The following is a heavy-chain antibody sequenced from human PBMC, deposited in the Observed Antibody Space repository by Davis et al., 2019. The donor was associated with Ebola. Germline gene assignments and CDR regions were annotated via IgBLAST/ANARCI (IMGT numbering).Heavy chain of an antibody. Sequence: PSETLSLTCTVSGGSISSSYYHWGWIRQPPGKGLEWIGSIYYSGSTYYNASLKSRVTISVDTSKNKFSLKLSSVTAADTAVDYWAGQRYGEFDFWGQGTPVTVSP. CDR2: IYYSGST. CDR1: GGSISSSYYH. D-gene: IGHD4-17*01. CDR3: AGQRYGEFDF. J-gene: IGHJ5*01. V-gene: IGHV4-39*01.